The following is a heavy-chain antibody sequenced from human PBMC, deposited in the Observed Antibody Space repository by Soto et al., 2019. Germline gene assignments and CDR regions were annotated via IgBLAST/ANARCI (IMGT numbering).Heavy chain of an antibody. J-gene: IGHJ4*02. V-gene: IGHV4-30-2*01. Sequence: SETLSLTCAVSGGSISSGGYSWSWIRQPPGKGLEWIGYIYHSGSTYYNPSLKSRVTISVDRSKNQFSLKLSSVTAADTAVYYCARHLTYYYDSSGYFDYWGQGTLVTVSS. CDR2: IYHSGST. D-gene: IGHD3-22*01. CDR1: GGSISSGGYS. CDR3: ARHLTYYYDSSGYFDY.